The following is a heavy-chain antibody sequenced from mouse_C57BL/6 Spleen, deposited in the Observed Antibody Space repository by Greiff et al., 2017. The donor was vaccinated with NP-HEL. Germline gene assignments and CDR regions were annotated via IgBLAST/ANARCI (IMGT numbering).Heavy chain of an antibody. CDR1: GYAFSSSW. J-gene: IGHJ2*01. CDR2: IYPGDGDT. Sequence: VKLMESGPELVKPGASVKISCKASGYAFSSSWMNWVKQRPGKGLEWIGRIYPGDGDTNYNGKFKGKATLTADKSSSTAYMQLSSLTSEDSAVYFCARHATGYFDYWGQGTTLTVSS. V-gene: IGHV1-82*01. D-gene: IGHD4-1*02. CDR3: ARHATGYFDY.